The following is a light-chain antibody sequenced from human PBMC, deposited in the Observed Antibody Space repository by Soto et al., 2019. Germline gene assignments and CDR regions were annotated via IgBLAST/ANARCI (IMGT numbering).Light chain of an antibody. CDR2: KAS. CDR1: QTISSW. V-gene: IGKV1-5*03. Sequence: PSTLSGSVGDRVTITCRASQTISSWLAWYQQKPGKAPKLLIYKASTLKSGVPSRFSGSGSGTEFTLTIRSLQPDDFATYYCQHYNSYSEAFGQGTKVDIK. J-gene: IGKJ1*01. CDR3: QHYNSYSEA.